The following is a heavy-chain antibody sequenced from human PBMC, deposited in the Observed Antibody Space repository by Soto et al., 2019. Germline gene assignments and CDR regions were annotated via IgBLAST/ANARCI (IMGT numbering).Heavy chain of an antibody. J-gene: IGHJ3*02. CDR1: GFTFSSYE. V-gene: IGHV3-48*03. Sequence: GGSLRLSCAASGFTFSSYEMNWVRQAPGKGLEWVSYISSSGSTIYYADSVKGRFTISRDNAKNSLYLQMNSLRAEDTAVYYCARDVDYGFNAFDIWGQGTMVTVSS. CDR3: ARDVDYGFNAFDI. CDR2: ISSSGSTI. D-gene: IGHD4-17*01.